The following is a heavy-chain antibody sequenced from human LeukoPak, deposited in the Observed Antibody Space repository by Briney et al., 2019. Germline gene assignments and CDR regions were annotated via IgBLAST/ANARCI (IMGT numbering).Heavy chain of an antibody. CDR2: ISAYNGNT. D-gene: IGHD1-26*01. CDR1: GYTFTSYG. CDR3: ARDRGSATSPRNWFDP. V-gene: IGHV1-18*01. J-gene: IGHJ5*02. Sequence: ASVKVSCKASGYTFTSYGISWVRQAPGQGLEWMGWISAYNGNTNYAQKLQGRVTMTTDTSTSTAYMELRSLRSDDTAVYYCARDRGSATSPRNWFDPWGQGTLVTVSS.